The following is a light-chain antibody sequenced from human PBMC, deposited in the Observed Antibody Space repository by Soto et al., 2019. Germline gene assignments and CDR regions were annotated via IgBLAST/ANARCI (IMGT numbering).Light chain of an antibody. CDR1: SSDVGGYNY. V-gene: IGLV2-14*01. Sequence: QSALTQPASVSGSPGQSITISCTGTSSDVGGYNYVSWYQQHPGKAPKLIIYEVTNRPSGVSNRFSASKSGNTASLTISGLQAEDEADYYCSSYTSSGTYVFGTGTQLTVL. CDR3: SSYTSSGTYV. CDR2: EVT. J-gene: IGLJ1*01.